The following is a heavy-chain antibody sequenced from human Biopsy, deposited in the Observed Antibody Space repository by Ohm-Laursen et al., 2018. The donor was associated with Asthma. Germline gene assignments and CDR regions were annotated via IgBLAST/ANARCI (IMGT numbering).Heavy chain of an antibody. Sequence: TLYLTCTVSGGSTSSGGYSWSWIRQPPGKGLEWIGYIYHSGSTYYNPSLKSRVTISVDRSKNQFSLKLSSVTAADTAVYYCARVKDGYNFDYWGQGTLVTVSS. CDR3: ARVKDGYNFDY. CDR2: IYHSGST. D-gene: IGHD5-24*01. V-gene: IGHV4-30-2*01. J-gene: IGHJ4*02. CDR1: GGSTSSGGYS.